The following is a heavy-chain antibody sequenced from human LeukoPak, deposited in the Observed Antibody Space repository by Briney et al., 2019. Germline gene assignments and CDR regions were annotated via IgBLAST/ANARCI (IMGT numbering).Heavy chain of an antibody. V-gene: IGHV1-2*02. D-gene: IGHD1-7*01. CDR1: GHIFSDYY. CDR3: ARDSKETGTSFDS. J-gene: IGHJ4*02. CDR2: MNVDSGGT. Sequence: ASVKVSCKASGHIFSDYYMHWVRQAPGQGLEWMGWMNVDSGGTKYAQKFQGRVTMTRDTSVSTAFMDLTRLTSDDTAVYYCARDSKETGTSFDSWGQGTLVTVSS.